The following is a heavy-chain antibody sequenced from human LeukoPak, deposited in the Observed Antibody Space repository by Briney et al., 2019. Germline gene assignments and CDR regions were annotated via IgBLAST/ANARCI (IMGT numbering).Heavy chain of an antibody. V-gene: IGHV3-11*01. CDR2: ISSSGSTI. CDR3: AKAATIFGVVSVWFDP. J-gene: IGHJ5*02. D-gene: IGHD3-3*01. Sequence: GGSLRLSCAASGFTFSDYYMSWIRQAPGKGLEWVSYISSSGSTIYYADSVKGRFTISRDNSKNTLYLQMNSLRAEDTAVYYCAKAATIFGVVSVWFDPWGQGTLVTVSS. CDR1: GFTFSDYY.